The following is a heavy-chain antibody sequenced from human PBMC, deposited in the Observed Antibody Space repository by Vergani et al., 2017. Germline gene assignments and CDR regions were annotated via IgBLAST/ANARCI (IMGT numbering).Heavy chain of an antibody. J-gene: IGHJ4*02. CDR3: AREERYYFDY. CDR1: GGTFSSYA. V-gene: IGHV3-30-3*01. Sequence: QVQLVQSGAEVKKPGSSVKVSCKASGGTFSSYAMHWVRQAQGKGLEWVAVISYDGSNKYYADSVKGRFTISRDNSKNTLYLQMNSLRAEDTAVYYCAREERYYFDYWGQGTLVTVSS. CDR2: ISYDGSNK. D-gene: IGHD5-24*01.